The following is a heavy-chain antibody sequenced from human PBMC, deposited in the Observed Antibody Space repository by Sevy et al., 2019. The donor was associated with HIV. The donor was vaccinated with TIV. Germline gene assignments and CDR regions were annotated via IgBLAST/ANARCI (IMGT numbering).Heavy chain of an antibody. CDR1: GGSISSGGYS. D-gene: IGHD3-3*01. Sequence: SETLSLTCAVSGGSISSGGYSWSWIRQSPGKGLEWIGYIYDSGSTYYNPSLKSRVTISVDRSKNQFSLKLGSVTAADTAVYYCARGNGYDFWSGYQGESGWFDPWGQGTLVTVSS. J-gene: IGHJ5*02. CDR3: ARGNGYDFWSGYQGESGWFDP. V-gene: IGHV4-30-2*06. CDR2: IYDSGST.